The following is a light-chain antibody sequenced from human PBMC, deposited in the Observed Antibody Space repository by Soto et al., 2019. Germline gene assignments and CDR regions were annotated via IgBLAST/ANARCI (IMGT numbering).Light chain of an antibody. CDR3: SSYAGSNNYV. J-gene: IGLJ1*01. V-gene: IGLV2-11*01. CDR1: SSDVGVSRS. CDR2: DVT. Sequence: QSALAQPRSVSGSPGQSVTISCTGTSSDVGVSRSVSWYQQHPGKAPKLIISDVTKRPSGVPYRFSGSKSGNTASLTISGLQAADEADYYCSSYAGSNNYVFGTGTKVTVL.